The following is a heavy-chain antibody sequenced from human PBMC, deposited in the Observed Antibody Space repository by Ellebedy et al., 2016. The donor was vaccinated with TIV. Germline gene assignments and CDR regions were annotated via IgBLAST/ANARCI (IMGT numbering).Heavy chain of an antibody. V-gene: IGHV4-59*01. J-gene: IGHJ4*02. CDR1: GGSIGRYF. D-gene: IGHD2-21*02. CDR2: VFSSGYT. CDR3: ARGDDNTGFYDCPYDH. Sequence: MPSETLSLTCSVSGGSIGRYFWTRIRQSQEKGLDWIGYVFSSGYTNYNPSLESRVTISIDTSKGQFSLRLPSVTAADTAVYYCARGDDNTGFYDCPYDHWGQGTLVTVSS.